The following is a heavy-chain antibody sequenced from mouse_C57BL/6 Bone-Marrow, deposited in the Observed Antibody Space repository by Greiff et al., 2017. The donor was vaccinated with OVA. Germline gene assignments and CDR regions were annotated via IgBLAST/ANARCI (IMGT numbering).Heavy chain of an antibody. Sequence: EVKLVESGGDLVKPGGSLKLSCAASGFTFSSYGMSWVRQTPDKRLEWVATISSGGSYTYYPDSVKGRFTISRDNAKNTLYLQMSSLKSEDTAMYYCARHGDYWGQGTTLTVSS. CDR3: ARHGDY. V-gene: IGHV5-6*01. CDR2: ISSGGSYT. J-gene: IGHJ2*01. CDR1: GFTFSSYG.